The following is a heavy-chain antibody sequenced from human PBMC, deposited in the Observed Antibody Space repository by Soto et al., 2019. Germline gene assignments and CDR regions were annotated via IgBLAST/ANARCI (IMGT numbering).Heavy chain of an antibody. V-gene: IGHV4-59*08. CDR2: IYYSGTTT. J-gene: IGHJ4*02. CDR3: ARLGGSDAVPHFVY. D-gene: IGHD1-26*01. CDR1: GGSIKHYY. Sequence: QVQLQESGPGLVRPSETLSLTCTDSGGSIKHYYWTWIRQPPGKGLEWMGYIYYSGTTTNYNPSLKCRVTLSVDTSKNQFSLKLSYVTAADTAVYYCARLGGSDAVPHFVYWGQGTLVTVSS.